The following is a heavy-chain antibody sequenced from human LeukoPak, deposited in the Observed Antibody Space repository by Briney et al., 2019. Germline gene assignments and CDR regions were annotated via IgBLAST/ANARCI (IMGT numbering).Heavy chain of an antibody. CDR2: IKQDGSEK. V-gene: IGHV3-7*01. D-gene: IGHD2-2*01. CDR3: ARAKKIYCSSTICYDNYYYYYMDV. J-gene: IGHJ6*03. Sequence: GGSLRLSCAASGFTFSSYWMSWVRQAPGKGLEWVANIKQDGSEKYYVDSVKGRFTISRDNAKNSLYLQMNSLRAEDTAVYYCARAKKIYCSSTICYDNYYYYYMDVWGKGTTVTVSS. CDR1: GFTFSSYW.